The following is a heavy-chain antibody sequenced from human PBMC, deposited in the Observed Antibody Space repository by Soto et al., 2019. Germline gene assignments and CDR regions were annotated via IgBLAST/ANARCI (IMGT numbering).Heavy chain of an antibody. D-gene: IGHD3-9*01. V-gene: IGHV3-48*04. J-gene: IGHJ4*02. CDR3: ARDKDWAFDY. Sequence: GSLRLSCVASGFTFSSYSMVWVRQAPGKGLEWVSYLFVSSTTIYYADSVKGRFTVPRDNAQNSLFLLMNSLRAEDTAVYYCARDKDWAFDYWGQGTLVTVSS. CDR2: LFVSSTTI. CDR1: GFTFSSYS.